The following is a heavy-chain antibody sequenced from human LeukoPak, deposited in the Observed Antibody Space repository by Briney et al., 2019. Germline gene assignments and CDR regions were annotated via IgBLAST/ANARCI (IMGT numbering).Heavy chain of an antibody. Sequence: GASVKVSCKASGCTFTSYGISWVRQAPGQGLEWMGWISAYNGNTNYAQKLQGRVTMTTDTSTSTAYMELRSLRSDDTAVYYCARGTDYYDSSDDAFDIWGQGTMVTVSS. CDR3: ARGTDYYDSSDDAFDI. V-gene: IGHV1-18*01. J-gene: IGHJ3*02. CDR2: ISAYNGNT. D-gene: IGHD3-22*01. CDR1: GCTFTSYG.